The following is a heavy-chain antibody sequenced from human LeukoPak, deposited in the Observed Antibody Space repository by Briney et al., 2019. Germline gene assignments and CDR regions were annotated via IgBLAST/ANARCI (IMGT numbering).Heavy chain of an antibody. V-gene: IGHV3-30*03. Sequence: PGGALRLSCAAPGYTLRRYGTHGGPEAPDRGLEWVAVISYDGNDKSYADSLKGRFTISRDNSKNTLYLQMNSLRAEDTAVYYCARDAGTWGYGYNFDYWGQGTLVSVSS. D-gene: IGHD6-13*01. CDR1: GYTLRRYG. CDR2: ISYDGNDK. CDR3: ARDAGTWGYGYNFDY. J-gene: IGHJ4*02.